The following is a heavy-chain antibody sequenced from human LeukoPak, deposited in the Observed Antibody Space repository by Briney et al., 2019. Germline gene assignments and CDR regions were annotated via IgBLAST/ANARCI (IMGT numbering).Heavy chain of an antibody. Sequence: QSGGSPRLSCTASGFTLSSYAMSWVRQAPGEGLEWVSTISGSADNTNYAEAVKGRFTISRDNSKNTMYLQMNSLRAEDTAVYYCARDSSVVTAIHLFDYWGQGTLVTVSS. CDR3: ARDSSVVTAIHLFDY. CDR1: GFTLSSYA. CDR2: ISGSADNT. V-gene: IGHV3-23*01. J-gene: IGHJ4*02. D-gene: IGHD2-21*02.